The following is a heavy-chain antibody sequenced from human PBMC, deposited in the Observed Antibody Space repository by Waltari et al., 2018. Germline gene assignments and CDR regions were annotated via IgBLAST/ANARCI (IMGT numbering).Heavy chain of an antibody. Sequence: QVQLRESGPGLVKPSQTLSLTCTVSGGSISSAGYYWSWIRQHPGKGLEWIGYFYYSGSTYYNPSLKSRVIISADTSKNEFSLKRSSVTAADKAVYYCARSYSRGVIPPFFDYWGQGTLVTVSS. CDR1: GGSISSAGYY. CDR3: ARSYSRGVIPPFFDY. J-gene: IGHJ4*02. D-gene: IGHD3-10*01. CDR2: FYYSGST. V-gene: IGHV4-31*03.